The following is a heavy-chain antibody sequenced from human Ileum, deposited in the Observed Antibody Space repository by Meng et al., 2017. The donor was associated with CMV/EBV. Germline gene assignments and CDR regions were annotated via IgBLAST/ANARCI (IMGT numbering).Heavy chain of an antibody. D-gene: IGHD3-10*01. Sequence: QVALQESGPGLVKTSETLSLTCYVSGGSISNYYWSWIRQPAGKGLEWIAHIYTSGTTNYNPSLKSRVTMSVDTSRNQFSLKLTSVSAADTAVYYCARNYGSGNWNFFHYWGQGTLVTVSS. CDR1: GGSISNYY. J-gene: IGHJ4*02. CDR2: IYTSGTT. CDR3: ARNYGSGNWNFFHY. V-gene: IGHV4-4*07.